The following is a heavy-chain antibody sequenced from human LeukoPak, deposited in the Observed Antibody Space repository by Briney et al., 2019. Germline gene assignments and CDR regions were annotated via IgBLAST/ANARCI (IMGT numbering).Heavy chain of an antibody. V-gene: IGHV3-30-3*01. CDR2: LSYDGSNK. CDR3: ASPCDYTSCFYDAFDI. CDR1: GFTFRNYA. D-gene: IGHD2-2*01. Sequence: GRSLRLSCAASGFTFRNYAMHWVRQALGKGLEWVAVLSYDGSNKHYADSVKGRFSISRDNSKNTLFLQMNSLRAEDTAVYYCASPCDYTSCFYDAFDIWGQGTMVTVSS. J-gene: IGHJ3*02.